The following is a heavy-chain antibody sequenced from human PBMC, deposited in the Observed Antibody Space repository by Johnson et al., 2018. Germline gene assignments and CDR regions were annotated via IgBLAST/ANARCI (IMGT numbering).Heavy chain of an antibody. Sequence: VELVESGGGLVQPGRSLRLSCAASGFTFDDYCMHWVRQAPGKGLEWVSGISWNSGSIGYADSVKGRFTIPRDNAKKSLYLQMNSLRAEDTALYYCGKDIGNSSSRGGNYYYYYGLDVWGQGTTVTVSS. V-gene: IGHV3-9*01. CDR3: GKDIGNSSSRGGNYYYYYGLDV. D-gene: IGHD6-13*01. CDR1: GFTFDDYC. CDR2: ISWNSGSI. J-gene: IGHJ6*02.